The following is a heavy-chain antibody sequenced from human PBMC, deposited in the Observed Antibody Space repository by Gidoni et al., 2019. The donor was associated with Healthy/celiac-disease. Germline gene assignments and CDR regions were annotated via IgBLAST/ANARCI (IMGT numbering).Heavy chain of an antibody. CDR2: IYYSGST. CDR3: AREQDIVLMVYAPGEFDY. CDR1: GGSISSSSYY. V-gene: IGHV4-39*07. Sequence: QLQLQESGPGLVKPSETLSLTCTVSGGSISSSSYYWGWIRQPPGKGLEWIGSIYYSGSTYYNPSLKSRVTISVDTSKNQFSLKLSSVTAADTAVYYCAREQDIVLMVYAPGEFDYWGQGTLVTVSS. D-gene: IGHD2-8*01. J-gene: IGHJ4*02.